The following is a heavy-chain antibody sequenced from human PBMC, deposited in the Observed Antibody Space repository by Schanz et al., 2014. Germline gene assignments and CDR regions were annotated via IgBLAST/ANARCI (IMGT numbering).Heavy chain of an antibody. J-gene: IGHJ4*02. CDR3: VRDSFFAFDY. Sequence: VHLLESGGGLVEPGGSLRLSCAASGFTFSSYSMNWVRQAPGKGLEWVSYVSRSTPDIYYADSVKGRFTISRDNAKNSVFLQMNSLRAEDTAVYYCVRDSFFAFDYWGQGTLVTVSS. CDR2: VSRSTPDI. V-gene: IGHV3-48*01. CDR1: GFTFSSYS.